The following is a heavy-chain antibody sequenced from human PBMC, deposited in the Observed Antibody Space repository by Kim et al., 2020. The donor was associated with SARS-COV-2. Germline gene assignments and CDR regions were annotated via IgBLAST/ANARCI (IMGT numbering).Heavy chain of an antibody. CDR2: IDNDRSTT. CDR1: GFTFSTYW. V-gene: IGHV3-74*01. Sequence: GGSLRLSCAASGFTFSTYWMDWVRQAPGKGPVWVSRIDNDRSTTLYADSVKGRFTISRDNSKNTLFLQMTSLRADDTGVYYCARGPFWGPGTLVTVSS. J-gene: IGHJ4*02. CDR3: ARGPF.